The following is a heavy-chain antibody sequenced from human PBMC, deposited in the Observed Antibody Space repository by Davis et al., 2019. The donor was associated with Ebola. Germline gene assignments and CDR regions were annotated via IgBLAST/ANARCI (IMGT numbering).Heavy chain of an antibody. CDR1: GYSFTSYW. V-gene: IGHV5-51*01. D-gene: IGHD3-22*01. CDR2: IYPGDSDT. J-gene: IGHJ4*02. Sequence: PGGSLRLSCKGSGYSFTSYWIGWVRQMPGKGLEWMGIIYPGDSDTRYSPSFQGQVTISADKSISTAFLQWSSLKASDTAMYYCARGYDSSSYGRSGDYWGQGTLVTVSS. CDR3: ARGYDSSSYGRSGDY.